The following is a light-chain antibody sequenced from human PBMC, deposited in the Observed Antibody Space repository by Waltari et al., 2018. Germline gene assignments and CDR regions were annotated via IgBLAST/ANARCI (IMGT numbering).Light chain of an antibody. CDR3: SPYTSSDTRV. CDR1: NSDVGGYNY. CDR2: EVS. V-gene: IGLV2-14*01. J-gene: IGLJ3*02. Sequence: QSALTQPASVSGSPGQSIAISCTGPNSDVGGYNYVSWYQQLPGKAPKLIIYEVSNRPSGVSDRFSASKSGNTASLTISGLQAEDEAHYYCSPYTSSDTRVFGAGTKLTVL.